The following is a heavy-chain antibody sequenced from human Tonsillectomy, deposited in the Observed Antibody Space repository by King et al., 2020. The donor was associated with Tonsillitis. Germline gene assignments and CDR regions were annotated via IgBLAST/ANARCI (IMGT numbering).Heavy chain of an antibody. D-gene: IGHD3-22*01. CDR2: IIPIFGTA. CDR1: GGTFSSYA. J-gene: IGHJ4*02. CDR3: AGDRSDYYDSSGYHYFDY. Sequence: VQLVESGAEVKKPGSSVKVSCKASGGTFSSYAISWVRQAPGQGLEWMGGIIPIFGTANYAQKFQGRVTITADESTSTAYMELSSLRSEDTAVYYCAGDRSDYYDSSGYHYFDYWGQGTLVTVSS. V-gene: IGHV1-69*01.